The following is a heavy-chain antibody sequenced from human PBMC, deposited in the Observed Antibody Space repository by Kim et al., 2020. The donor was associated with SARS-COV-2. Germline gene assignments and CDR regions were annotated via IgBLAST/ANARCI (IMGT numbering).Heavy chain of an antibody. CDR3: AKDCSGGSCFDY. V-gene: IGHV3-43*01. CDR2: ISWDGGST. J-gene: IGHJ4*02. Sequence: GGSLRLSCAASGFTFDDYTMHWVRQAPGKGLEWVSLISWDGGSTYYADSVKGRFTISRDNSKNSLYLQMNSLRTEDTALYYCAKDCSGGSCFDYWGQGTLVTVSS. CDR1: GFTFDDYT. D-gene: IGHD2-15*01.